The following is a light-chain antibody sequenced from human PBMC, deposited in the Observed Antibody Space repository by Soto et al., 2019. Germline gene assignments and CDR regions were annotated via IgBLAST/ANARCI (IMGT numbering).Light chain of an antibody. V-gene: IGKV1-39*01. Sequence: DIQMTQSPSSLSASVGDRVTITCRTSQNINRYLNWYQQKPGKAPKLLINAASTLQSGVPSRFSVSGSGTDFTLTISSLQPEYFATYFCQQSHSMPLTFGGGTKVDSK. CDR3: QQSHSMPLT. CDR2: AAS. J-gene: IGKJ4*01. CDR1: QNINRY.